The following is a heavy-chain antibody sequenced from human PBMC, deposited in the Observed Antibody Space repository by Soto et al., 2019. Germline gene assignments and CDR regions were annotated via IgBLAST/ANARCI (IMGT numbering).Heavy chain of an antibody. CDR1: GFTFSSYA. Sequence: SGGSLRLSCAASGFTFSSYAMSWVRQAPGKGLEWVSAISGSGGSTYYADSVKGRFTISRDNSKNTLYLQMNSLRAEDTAVYYCAKCVGSYHYYGMDVWGQGTTVTVSS. D-gene: IGHD5-18*01. CDR3: AKCVGSYHYYGMDV. V-gene: IGHV3-23*01. CDR2: ISGSGGST. J-gene: IGHJ6*02.